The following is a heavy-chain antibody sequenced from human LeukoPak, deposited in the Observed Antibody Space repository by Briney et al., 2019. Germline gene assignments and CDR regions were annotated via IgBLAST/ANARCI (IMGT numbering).Heavy chain of an antibody. CDR3: AKGISENSFWRDY. CDR2: INFDGSSR. D-gene: IGHD1-14*01. V-gene: IGHV3-30*02. J-gene: IGHJ4*02. CDR1: GFTFSTDG. Sequence: GGSLRLSCVTSGFTFSTDGIHWVRQAPGKGPEWVANINFDGSSRYYADSVRGRFTVSRDNSKNTLFLDMKGLRPEDTAVYYCAKGISENSFWRDYWGQGTLVTVSS.